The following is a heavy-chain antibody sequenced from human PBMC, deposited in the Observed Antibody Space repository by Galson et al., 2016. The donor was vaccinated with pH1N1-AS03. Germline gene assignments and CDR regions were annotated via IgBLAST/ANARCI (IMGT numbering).Heavy chain of an antibody. CDR2: IYWDDDK. V-gene: IGHV2-5*02. J-gene: IGHJ4*02. CDR1: GFSLTTSAVG. CDR3: ARTAGWLPDF. D-gene: IGHD3-9*01. Sequence: PALVKPTQTLTLTCTFSGFSLTTSAVGVVWIRQPPGKALEWLALIYWDDDKRYNSSLKRRLTITKDTSKNQVVLTITNMDPVDTATYYCARTAGWLPDFWGQGTLVTVSS.